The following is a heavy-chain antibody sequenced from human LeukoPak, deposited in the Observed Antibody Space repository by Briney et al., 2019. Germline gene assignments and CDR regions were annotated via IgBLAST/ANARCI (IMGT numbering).Heavy chain of an antibody. D-gene: IGHD2-2*01. CDR3: ARSCSSTSCYVSRAFDI. V-gene: IGHV3-48*04. Sequence: GGSLRLSCAASGFTFSSYTMSWVRQAPGKGLEWVSYIISSSSTTYYAGSVKGRFTISRDNAKNSLYLQINSLRAEDTAVYYCARSCSSTSCYVSRAFDIWGKGTMVTVSS. CDR2: IISSSSTT. J-gene: IGHJ3*02. CDR1: GFTFSSYT.